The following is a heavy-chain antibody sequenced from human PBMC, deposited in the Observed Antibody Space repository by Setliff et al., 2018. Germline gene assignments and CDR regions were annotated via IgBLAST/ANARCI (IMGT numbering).Heavy chain of an antibody. V-gene: IGHV4-34*01. CDR1: DGSFSDYY. J-gene: IGHJ3*02. CDR3: ARGRMRGSCSGPSCTYDPFDI. D-gene: IGHD2-2*01. Sequence: SETLSLTCAVYDGSFSDYYWSWIRQPPGKGLEWIGEINHYGSTKYNSSLRSRVTISVDTSKNQFSLILRSVTAADTAVYYCARGRMRGSCSGPSCTYDPFDIWGQGTPVTVSS. CDR2: INHYGST.